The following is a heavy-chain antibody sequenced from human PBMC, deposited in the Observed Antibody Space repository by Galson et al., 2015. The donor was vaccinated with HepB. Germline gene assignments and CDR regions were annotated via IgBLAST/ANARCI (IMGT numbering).Heavy chain of an antibody. CDR3: ARARLVGANAIDI. V-gene: IGHV3-11*01. CDR2: ISSRGTTI. J-gene: IGHJ3*02. CDR1: GFTFSDYY. D-gene: IGHD1-26*01. Sequence: SLRLSCAASGFTFSDYYMTWIRQAPGKGLEWLPYISSRGTTIYYADSVKGRFTISGDNAKNSLYLQMNSLRAEDTAVYYCARARLVGANAIDIWGQGTVVTVSS.